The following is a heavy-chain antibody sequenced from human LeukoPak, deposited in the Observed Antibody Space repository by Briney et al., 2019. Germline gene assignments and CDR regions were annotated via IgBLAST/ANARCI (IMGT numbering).Heavy chain of an antibody. Sequence: ASVKVSCKASGGTFSSYAISWVRQAPGQGLEWMGGIIPIFGTANYAQKFQGRVTITADKSTSTAYMELSSLRSEDTAVYYCARSELGYNYYYMDVWGKGTTVTISS. J-gene: IGHJ6*03. D-gene: IGHD3-10*01. CDR1: GGTFSSYA. V-gene: IGHV1-69*06. CDR2: IIPIFGTA. CDR3: ARSELGYNYYYMDV.